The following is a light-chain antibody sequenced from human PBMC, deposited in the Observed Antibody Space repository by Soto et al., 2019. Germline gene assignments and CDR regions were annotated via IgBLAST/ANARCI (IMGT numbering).Light chain of an antibody. CDR3: QQYNSIPWT. CDR2: MAS. CDR1: ESVITY. J-gene: IGKJ1*01. V-gene: IGKV1-5*03. Sequence: ESQMTQSRSSLSASIRDRGTVTCRASESVITYLNWYQQKPGKAPKLLIYMASSLGSGVPATFSGIGSGTEFTLTITSLQPDDFATYYCQQYNSIPWTFGQGTKVDNK.